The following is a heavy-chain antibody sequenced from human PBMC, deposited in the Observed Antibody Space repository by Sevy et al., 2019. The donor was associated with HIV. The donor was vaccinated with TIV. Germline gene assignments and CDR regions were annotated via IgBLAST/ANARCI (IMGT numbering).Heavy chain of an antibody. Sequence: ASVKVSCKASGYTFTGYYMHWVRQAPGQGLEWMGWINPNSGGTNYAQKFQGRVTMTRDTSISTAYMELGRLRSDDTAGYYCARVNYYDSSGYYYYYGMDVWGQGTTVTVSS. V-gene: IGHV1-2*02. CDR3: ARVNYYDSSGYYYYYGMDV. CDR1: GYTFTGYY. CDR2: INPNSGGT. D-gene: IGHD3-22*01. J-gene: IGHJ6*02.